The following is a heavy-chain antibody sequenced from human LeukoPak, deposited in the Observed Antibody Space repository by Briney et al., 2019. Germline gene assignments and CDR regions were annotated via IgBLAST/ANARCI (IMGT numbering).Heavy chain of an antibody. CDR3: ARTGWHSYNWFDP. CDR1: RFTFSSYA. CDR2: ISATDGSA. J-gene: IGHJ5*02. Sequence: PGGSLRLSCAASRFTFSSYAMSWVRQAPGKGLEWVSVISATDGSAYYADSVKGRFTISRDNSKNALYLQMNSLRAEDTALYYCARTGWHSYNWFDPWGQGTLVTVSS. V-gene: IGHV3-23*01. D-gene: IGHD2-15*01.